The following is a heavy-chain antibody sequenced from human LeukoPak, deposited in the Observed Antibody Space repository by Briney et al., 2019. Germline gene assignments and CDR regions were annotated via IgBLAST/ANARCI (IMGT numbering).Heavy chain of an antibody. CDR3: ARAGQEWFGELGFDS. J-gene: IGHJ4*02. CDR2: INSDGSST. CDR1: GFTFSSYW. Sequence: GGSLRLSCAASGFTFSSYWMHWARQVPGKGLVWVSRINSDGSSTSYADSVKGRFTISRDNAKNTLYLQMNSLRAEDTAMYYCARAGQEWFGELGFDSWGQGTLVTVSS. V-gene: IGHV3-74*01. D-gene: IGHD3-10*01.